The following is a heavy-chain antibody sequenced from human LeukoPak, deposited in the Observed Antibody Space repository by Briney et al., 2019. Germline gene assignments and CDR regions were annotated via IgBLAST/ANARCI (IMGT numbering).Heavy chain of an antibody. CDR1: YGHNNNGSYY. Sequence: SQTLSLTCTASYGHNNNGSYYWSWIRQPAGKGLEWVGRVQPTGNTMYNPSLKSRVTISVDPSKNQFSLRLTSVTAADTAVYYCARQGYSPYYYYYYMDVWGKGTTVTVSS. J-gene: IGHJ6*03. CDR3: ARQGYSPYYYYYYMDV. V-gene: IGHV4-61*02. CDR2: VQPTGNT. D-gene: IGHD5-18*01.